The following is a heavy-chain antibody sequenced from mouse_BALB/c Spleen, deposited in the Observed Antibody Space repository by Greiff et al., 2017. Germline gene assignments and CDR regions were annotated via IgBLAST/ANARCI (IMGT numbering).Heavy chain of an antibody. Sequence: EVQLQESGPGLVKPSQSLSLTCTVTGYSITSDYAWNWIRQFPGNKLEWMGYISYSGSTSYNPSLKSRISITRDTSKNQFFLQLNSVTTEDTATYYCARDYYGSSPPYYAMDYWGQGTSVTVSS. J-gene: IGHJ4*01. CDR1: GYSITSDYA. CDR3: ARDYYGSSPPYYAMDY. D-gene: IGHD1-1*01. V-gene: IGHV3-2*02. CDR2: ISYSGST.